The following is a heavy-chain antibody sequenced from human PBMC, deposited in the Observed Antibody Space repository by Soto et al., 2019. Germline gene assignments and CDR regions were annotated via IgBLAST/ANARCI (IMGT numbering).Heavy chain of an antibody. CDR2: IYSGGST. J-gene: IGHJ6*03. V-gene: IGHV3-66*01. CDR3: ARASGQLVRYYYYMDV. D-gene: IGHD6-6*01. Sequence: GGSLRLSCAASGFTVSSNYMSWVRQAPGKGLEWVSVIYSGGSTYYADSVKGRFTISRDNSKNTLYLQMNSLRAEDTAVYYCARASGQLVRYYYYMDVWGKGTTVTVSS. CDR1: GFTVSSNY.